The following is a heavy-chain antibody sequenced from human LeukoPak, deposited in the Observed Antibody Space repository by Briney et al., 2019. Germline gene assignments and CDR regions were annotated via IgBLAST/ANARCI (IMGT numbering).Heavy chain of an antibody. CDR2: INHSGST. V-gene: IGHV4-34*01. J-gene: IGHJ4*02. CDR1: GGSFSGYY. D-gene: IGHD3-22*01. Sequence: PSETLSLTCAVYGGSFSGYYWSWIRQPPGKGLEWIGEINHSGSTNYNPSLKSRVTTSVDTSKNQFSLKLSSVTAADTAVYYCARAAMYYYDSSGHFDYWGQGTLVTVSS. CDR3: ARAAMYYYDSSGHFDY.